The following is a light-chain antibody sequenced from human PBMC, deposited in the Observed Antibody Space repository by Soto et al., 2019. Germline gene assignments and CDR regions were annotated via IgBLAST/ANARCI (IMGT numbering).Light chain of an antibody. Sequence: DIVMTQSPLSLPVTPGEPASISCRSSQSLLHSNGYNYLDWYLQKQGQSPQLXIYLGSNRESGVPDRFSGSGAGTDFTLKISRVEAEDVWVDYCMQALQTTITFGQGTRLEIK. J-gene: IGKJ5*01. V-gene: IGKV2-28*01. CDR2: LGS. CDR1: QSLLHSNGYNY. CDR3: MQALQTTIT.